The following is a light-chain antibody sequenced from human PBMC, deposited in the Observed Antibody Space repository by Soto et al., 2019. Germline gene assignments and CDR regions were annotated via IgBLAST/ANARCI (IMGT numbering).Light chain of an antibody. CDR1: SSDVGGYNY. V-gene: IGLV2-14*01. Sequence: QSVLTQPASVSGSPGQSITISCTGTSSDVGGYNYVSWYQQHPGKAPKLMICDVSNRPSGVSNRFSGSKSGNTASLTISGLQAEDEADYYCSSYTSPTSVVFGGGTKLTVL. J-gene: IGLJ2*01. CDR3: SSYTSPTSVV. CDR2: DVS.